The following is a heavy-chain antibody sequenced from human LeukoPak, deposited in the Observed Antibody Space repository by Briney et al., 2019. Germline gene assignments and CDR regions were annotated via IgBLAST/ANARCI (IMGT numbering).Heavy chain of an antibody. J-gene: IGHJ3*02. V-gene: IGHV3-23*01. CDR3: AREYIGLGLRSSYAFDI. Sequence: GGSLRLSCAASGFTFSSYAMSWVRQAPGKGLEWVSAISGSGGSTYYADSVKGRFTISRDNSKNTLYLQMNSLRSDDTAVYYCAREYIGLGLRSSYAFDIWGQGTMVTVSS. D-gene: IGHD3-3*01. CDR1: GFTFSSYA. CDR2: ISGSGGST.